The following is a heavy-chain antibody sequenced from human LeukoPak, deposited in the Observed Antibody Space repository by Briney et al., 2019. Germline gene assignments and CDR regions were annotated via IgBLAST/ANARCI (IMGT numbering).Heavy chain of an antibody. D-gene: IGHD1-7*01. V-gene: IGHV4-34*01. J-gene: IGHJ3*02. CDR3: ARKGYNWKYAPSVAFDI. Sequence: SETLSLTCAVYGGSFSGYYWSWIRQPPGKGLEWIGEINHSGSTNYNPSLKSRVTISVDTSKNQFSLKLSSVTAADTAVYYCARKGYNWKYAPSVAFDIWGQGTMVTVSS. CDR1: GGSFSGYY. CDR2: INHSGST.